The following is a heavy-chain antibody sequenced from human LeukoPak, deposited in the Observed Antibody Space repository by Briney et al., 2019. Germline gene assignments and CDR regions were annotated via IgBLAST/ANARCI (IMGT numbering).Heavy chain of an antibody. J-gene: IGHJ4*02. V-gene: IGHV1-2*02. CDR2: INPNSGGT. CDR1: GYTFTCYY. Sequence: ASVKVSCKASGYTFTCYYMHWVRQAPGQGLEWMGWINPNSGGTNYAQKFQGRVTMTRDTSISTAYMELSRLRSDDTAVYYCARATRTWSGSYGHWGQGTLVTVSS. CDR3: ARATRTWSGSYGH. D-gene: IGHD1-26*01.